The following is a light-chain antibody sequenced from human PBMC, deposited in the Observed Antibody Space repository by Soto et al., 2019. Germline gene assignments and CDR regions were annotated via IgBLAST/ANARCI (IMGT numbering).Light chain of an antibody. CDR1: QSVSNNY. V-gene: IGKV3-20*01. CDR3: QQYGSSRLT. CDR2: GAS. Sequence: EIVLTQSPGTLSLSPGERATLSCRASQSVSNNYLACYQQKPGQAPRLLIYGASNRATGIPDRFSGSGSRTDFTLTISRLEPEDFAVYYCQQYGSSRLTFGGGTRVDI. J-gene: IGKJ4*01.